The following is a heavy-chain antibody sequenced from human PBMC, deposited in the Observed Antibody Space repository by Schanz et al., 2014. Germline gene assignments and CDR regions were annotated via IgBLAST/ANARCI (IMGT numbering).Heavy chain of an antibody. CDR2: INPIGGST. Sequence: QVHLVQSGAEVHKPGASLKISCKASGYTFTNFFLHWVRQAPGQGLEWMGIINPIGGSTTYAQKFRGAVTLTTDTSTDTAYMELRSLRSDDTAHYYCVRVPSRDVSFDLWGRGTLVTVSS. J-gene: IGHJ2*01. V-gene: IGHV1-46*01. CDR1: GYTFTNFF. CDR3: VRVPSRDVSFDL. D-gene: IGHD3-16*01.